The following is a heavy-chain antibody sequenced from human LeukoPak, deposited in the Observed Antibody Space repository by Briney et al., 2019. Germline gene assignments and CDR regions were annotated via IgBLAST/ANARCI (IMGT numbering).Heavy chain of an antibody. V-gene: IGHV5-51*01. D-gene: IGHD3-16*01. J-gene: IGHJ3*02. Sequence: GESLKISCKHSEYSFPNYCIGWVRQMPGKGLEWMGIIYPDDSDTRYSPSFQGQVTISADRSISTAYLQWSSLKASDTAMYYCARHEGRGWGSANDAFDIWGQGTMVTVSS. CDR2: IYPDDSDT. CDR3: ARHEGRGWGSANDAFDI. CDR1: EYSFPNYC.